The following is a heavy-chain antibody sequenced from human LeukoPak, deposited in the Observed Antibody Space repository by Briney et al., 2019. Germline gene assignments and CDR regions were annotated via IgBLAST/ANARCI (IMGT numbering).Heavy chain of an antibody. J-gene: IGHJ4*02. D-gene: IGHD3-22*01. CDR2: INSDGSAT. CDR3: AKGAYYYDK. V-gene: IGHV3-74*01. CDR1: GFTFDDYA. Sequence: GGSLRLSCAASGFTFDDYAMHWVRQAPGKGLVWVSHINSDGSATRYADSVKGRFTISRDNAMNTLYLQMNSLRAEDTAVYYCAKGAYYYDKWGQGTLVTVSS.